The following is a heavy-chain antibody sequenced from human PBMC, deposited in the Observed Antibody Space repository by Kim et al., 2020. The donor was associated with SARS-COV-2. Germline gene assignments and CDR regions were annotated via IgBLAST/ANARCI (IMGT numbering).Heavy chain of an antibody. CDR2: ISYDGNNK. V-gene: IGHV3-30-3*01. J-gene: IGHJ4*02. CDR3: AREGGTSGGYGSVDY. D-gene: IGHD2-2*01. Sequence: GGSLRLSCAASGFTFSSYNMHWVRQAPGKGLEWMAIISYDGNNKYYADSVKGRFTISRDNSKNTLFLQMNNLKTEDTSVYYCAREGGTSGGYGSVDYWGPGTLVTVSS. CDR1: GFTFSSYN.